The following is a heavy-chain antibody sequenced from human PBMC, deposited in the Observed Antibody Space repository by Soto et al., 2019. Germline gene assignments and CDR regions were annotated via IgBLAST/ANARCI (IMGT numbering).Heavy chain of an antibody. CDR2: IDPSDSYT. CDR3: ARLGYSSGWYEFYGVDV. J-gene: IGHJ6*02. D-gene: IGHD6-19*01. V-gene: IGHV5-10-1*01. CDR1: WYSFTRYW. Sequence: GGSLKISRKGSWYSFTRYWISRGRQMPRENLEWMGRIDPSDSYTNYSPSFQGHVTISADKSISTAYLQWNSLKASDTAMYYCARLGYSSGWYEFYGVDVWGQGTTVTVSS.